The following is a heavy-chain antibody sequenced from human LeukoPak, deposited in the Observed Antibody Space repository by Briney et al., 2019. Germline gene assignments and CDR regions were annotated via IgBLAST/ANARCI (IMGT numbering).Heavy chain of an antibody. J-gene: IGHJ4*02. CDR1: GFTFSSYG. CDR3: AKAIVVEPPDY. Sequence: PGGSLRLSCEASGFTFSSYGMHWVRQAPGKGLEWVAVISYDGSNKYYADSVKGRFTTSRDNSKNTLYLQMNSLRAEDTAVYYCAKAIVVEPPDYWGQGTLVTVSS. V-gene: IGHV3-30*18. CDR2: ISYDGSNK. D-gene: IGHD2-2*01.